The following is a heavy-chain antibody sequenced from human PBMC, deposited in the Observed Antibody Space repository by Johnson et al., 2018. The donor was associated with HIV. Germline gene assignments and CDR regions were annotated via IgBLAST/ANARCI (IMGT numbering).Heavy chain of an antibody. V-gene: IGHV3-30-3*01. CDR2: ISYDGSNK. D-gene: IGHD2-21*01. CDR1: GFTFSSYA. J-gene: IGHJ3*01. Sequence: QMQLVESGGGVVQPGRSLRLSCAASGFTFSSYAMHWVRQAPGKGLEWVAVISYDGSNKYYADSVKGRFTISRDNAKNSLYLQMNSLRAEDTAVYYCTIGRHSLDAFDVWGQGTMVTVSS. CDR3: TIGRHSLDAFDV.